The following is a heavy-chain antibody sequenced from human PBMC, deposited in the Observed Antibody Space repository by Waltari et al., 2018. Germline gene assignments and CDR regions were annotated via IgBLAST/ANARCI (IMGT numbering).Heavy chain of an antibody. J-gene: IGHJ4*02. D-gene: IGHD6-13*01. CDR1: GFSFNSYA. CDR2: MSGSGAST. Sequence: EVQLLDSGGGLGQRGGSLRLSCAASGFSFNSYAMSWVGQAPGKGLGWDSTMSGSGASTFYADSVKGRFAISRDNSKNTLYLQLSSLRAEDTAVYYCAKMSSSYYYFDYWGQGTLVTVSS. V-gene: IGHV3-23*01. CDR3: AKMSSSYYYFDY.